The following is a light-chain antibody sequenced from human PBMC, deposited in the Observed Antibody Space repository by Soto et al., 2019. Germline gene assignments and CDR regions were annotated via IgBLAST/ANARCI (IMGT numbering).Light chain of an antibody. J-gene: IGKJ4*01. CDR2: WAS. CDR1: QTVFYYSNKKNY. V-gene: IGKV4-1*01. CDR3: QQYNETPFT. Sequence: DSVMAQSPDCLAVSLCERATINCMSSQTVFYYSNKKNYLAWYQQKPGQPPKLLIYWASTRGSGVPDHFSGTGSYTHFTFIISRLKAEDVAEYYCQQYNETPFTFGGRTKVDIK.